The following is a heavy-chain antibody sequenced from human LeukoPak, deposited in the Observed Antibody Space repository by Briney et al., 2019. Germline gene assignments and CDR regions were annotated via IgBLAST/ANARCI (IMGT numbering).Heavy chain of an antibody. V-gene: IGHV1-69*04. CDR3: ARTPPVVVIAIYFDY. D-gene: IGHD2-21*01. Sequence: GASVKVSCKASGGTFSSYAISWVRQAPGQGLEWMGRIIPILGIANYAQKFQGRVTITADKSTSTAYMELSSLRSEDTAVYYCARTPPVVVIAIYFDYWGQGTLVTVSS. J-gene: IGHJ4*02. CDR1: GGTFSSYA. CDR2: IIPILGIA.